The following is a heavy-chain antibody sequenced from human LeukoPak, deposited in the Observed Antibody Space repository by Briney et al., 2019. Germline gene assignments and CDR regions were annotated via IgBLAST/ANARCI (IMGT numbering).Heavy chain of an antibody. Sequence: PGGSLRLSCAASGFTFSSYGMHWVRQAPGKGLEWVAFIRYDGSNKYYADSVKGRFTISRDNSKNTLYLQMNSLRAEDTAVYYCATYEASTTNKEYPTYAFDIWGQGTMVTVSS. CDR2: IRYDGSNK. D-gene: IGHD1-14*01. CDR1: GFTFSSYG. V-gene: IGHV3-30*02. CDR3: ATYEASTTNKEYPTYAFDI. J-gene: IGHJ3*02.